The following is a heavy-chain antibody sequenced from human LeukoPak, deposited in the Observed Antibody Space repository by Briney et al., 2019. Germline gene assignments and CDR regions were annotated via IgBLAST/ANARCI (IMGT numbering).Heavy chain of an antibody. CDR2: IYPGDSDT. CDR3: VRAAERTLDY. V-gene: IGHV5-51*01. Sequence: GESLKISCKGSGYSFTNYWIAWARQMPGKGLEWMGIIYPGDSDTKYSPSFQGQVTFSADKSISTAYLQWSSLKASDTAIYYCVRAAERTLDYWGQGTLVTVSS. CDR1: GYSFTNYW. J-gene: IGHJ4*02. D-gene: IGHD5-24*01.